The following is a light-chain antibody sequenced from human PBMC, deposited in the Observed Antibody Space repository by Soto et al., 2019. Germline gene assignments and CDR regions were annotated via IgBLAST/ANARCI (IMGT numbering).Light chain of an antibody. CDR2: EVS. V-gene: IGLV2-14*03. CDR1: SSDVGPYAS. CDR3: SSYTSSSTYV. Sequence: QSALTQPASVSGSPGQSITISCTGTSSDVGPYASVSWYQQHPDKAPKLIIYEVSYRPSGVSDRFSGSKSGNTASLTISGLHTEDEADYYCSSYTSSSTYVFGTGTQLTVL. J-gene: IGLJ1*01.